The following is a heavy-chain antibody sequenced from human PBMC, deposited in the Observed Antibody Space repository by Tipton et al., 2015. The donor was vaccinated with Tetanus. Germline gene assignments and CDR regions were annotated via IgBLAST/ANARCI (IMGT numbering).Heavy chain of an antibody. Sequence: TLSLTCTVSGGSISSSSYYWGWIRQPPGKGLEWIGSIYYSGSTYYNPSLKSRVTISVDTSKNQFSLKLSSGTAADTAVYYCARSGPLLFGGPSDYWGQGTLVTVSS. V-gene: IGHV4-39*01. CDR1: GGSISSSSYY. CDR3: ARSGPLLFGGPSDY. J-gene: IGHJ4*02. D-gene: IGHD3-10*01. CDR2: IYYSGST.